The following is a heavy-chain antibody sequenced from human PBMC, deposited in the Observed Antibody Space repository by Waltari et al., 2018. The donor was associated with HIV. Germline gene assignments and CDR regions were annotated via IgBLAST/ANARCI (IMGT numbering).Heavy chain of an antibody. CDR2: IRGSLYDI. J-gene: IGHJ4*02. Sequence: EVQLVESGGGLVQPGGSLRLSCVASALNFNSFAMIWARQAPGEGLEVISGIRGSLYDIYYADSVRGRFTISRDNSKNTVYLQMNSLRAEDSAIYYCAGVMGGLGIAYYFESWGPGTLVNVSS. V-gene: IGHV3-23*04. D-gene: IGHD3-16*01. CDR1: ALNFNSFA. CDR3: AGVMGGLGIAYYFES.